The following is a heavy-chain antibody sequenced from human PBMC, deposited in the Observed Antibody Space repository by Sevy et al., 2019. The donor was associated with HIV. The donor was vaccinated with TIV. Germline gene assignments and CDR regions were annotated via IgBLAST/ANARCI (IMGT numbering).Heavy chain of an antibody. J-gene: IGHJ4*02. CDR1: GFTFSSYA. CDR2: ISYDGSNK. V-gene: IGHV3-30-3*01. CDR3: ARGIRYFDY. Sequence: GESLKISCAASGFTFSSYAMHWVRQAPGKGLEGVEVISYDGSNKYYADSVKGRFTISRDNSKNTLYLQMNSLRAEDTAVYYCARGIRYFDYWGQGTLVTVSS.